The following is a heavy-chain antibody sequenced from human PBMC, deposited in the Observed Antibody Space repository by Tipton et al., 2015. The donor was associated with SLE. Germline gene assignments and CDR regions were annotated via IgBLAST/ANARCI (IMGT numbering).Heavy chain of an antibody. CDR2: IYYSGST. CDR1: GGSISSYY. D-gene: IGHD3-3*01. CDR3: ASTTIFGGYYYYMDV. J-gene: IGHJ6*03. Sequence: TLSLTCTVSGGSISSYYWSWIRQPPGKGLEWIGYIYYSGSTNYNPSLKSRVTISVDTSKNQFSLKLSSVTAADTAVYYCASTTIFGGYYYYMDVGGKGTTVTVSS. V-gene: IGHV4-59*01.